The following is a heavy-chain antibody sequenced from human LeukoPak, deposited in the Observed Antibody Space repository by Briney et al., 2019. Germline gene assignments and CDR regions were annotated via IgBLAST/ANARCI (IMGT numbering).Heavy chain of an antibody. D-gene: IGHD5-18*01. CDR2: IWYDGSIK. CDR3: AKALIPRDTTMVKGY. Sequence: PGGSLRLSCAASGFTFSSYGMHWVRQAPGKGLEWVAVIWYDGSIKSYADSVKGRFTISRDNSKNTLYLQMNSLRAEDTAVYNCAKALIPRDTTMVKGYWGQGTLVTVSS. J-gene: IGHJ4*02. CDR1: GFTFSSYG. V-gene: IGHV3-33*06.